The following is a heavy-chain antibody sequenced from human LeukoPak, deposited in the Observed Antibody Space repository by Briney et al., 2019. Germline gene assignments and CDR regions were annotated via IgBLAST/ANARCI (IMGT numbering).Heavy chain of an antibody. CDR1: GGSFSGYY. Sequence: PSETLFLTCAVYGGSFSGYYWSWIRQPPGKGLEWIGEINHSGSTNYNPSLKSRVTISVDTSKNQFSLKLSSVTAADTAVYYCARVIVRAWGYSSWPRCDYWGEGTVVSVSS. D-gene: IGHD6-13*01. J-gene: IGHJ4*02. V-gene: IGHV4-34*01. CDR3: ARVIVRAWGYSSWPRCDY. CDR2: INHSGST.